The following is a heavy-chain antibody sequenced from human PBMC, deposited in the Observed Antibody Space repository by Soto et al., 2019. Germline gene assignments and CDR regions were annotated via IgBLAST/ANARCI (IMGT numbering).Heavy chain of an antibody. Sequence: SETLSLTCTVSGGSISSYYWSWIRQPPGKGLEWIGYIYYSGSTNYNPSLKSRVTISVDTSKNQFSLKLSSVTAADTAVYYCERVIAARFIDYWGQGTLVTVSS. J-gene: IGHJ4*02. D-gene: IGHD6-6*01. CDR2: IYYSGST. CDR3: ERVIAARFIDY. V-gene: IGHV4-59*01. CDR1: GGSISSYY.